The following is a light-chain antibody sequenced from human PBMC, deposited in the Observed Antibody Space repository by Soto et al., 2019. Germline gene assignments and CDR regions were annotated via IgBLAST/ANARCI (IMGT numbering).Light chain of an antibody. Sequence: QAVVTQPPSVSGAPGQRVSISCTGSSSNIGAGYDVHWYQQLPGAARKLLIYGNNIRPSGVPDRFSGSKSGTSASLAITGLQAEDEADYYCQSYDSSLSGLWVFGGGTKLTVL. CDR3: QSYDSSLSGLWV. J-gene: IGLJ3*02. CDR1: SSNIGAGYD. CDR2: GNN. V-gene: IGLV1-40*01.